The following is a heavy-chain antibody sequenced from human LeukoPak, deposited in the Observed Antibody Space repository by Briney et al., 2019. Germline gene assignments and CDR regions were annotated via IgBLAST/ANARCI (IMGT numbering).Heavy chain of an antibody. V-gene: IGHV4-59*01. CDR1: GGSISSYY. Sequence: PSETLSLTCTVSGGSISSYYWSWIRQPPGKGLEWIGYIYYSGSTNYSPSLKSRVTISVDTSKNQFSLKLSSVTAADTAVYYCARDVSGWYFRAFDIWGQGTMVTVSS. D-gene: IGHD6-19*01. J-gene: IGHJ3*02. CDR2: IYYSGST. CDR3: ARDVSGWYFRAFDI.